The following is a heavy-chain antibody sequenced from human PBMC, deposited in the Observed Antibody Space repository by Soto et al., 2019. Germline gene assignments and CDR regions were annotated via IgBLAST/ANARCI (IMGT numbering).Heavy chain of an antibody. V-gene: IGHV3-30*18. CDR3: AKGSSYDFWSGYWGLSYYYYGMDV. Sequence: PGGSLRLSCAASGFSVRSSQMSWVRQAPGKGLEWVAVISYDGSNKYYADSVKGRFTISRDNSKNTLYLQMNSLRAEDTAVYYCAKGSSYDFWSGYWGLSYYYYGMDVWGQGTTVTVSS. J-gene: IGHJ6*02. CDR2: ISYDGSNK. D-gene: IGHD3-3*01. CDR1: GFSVRSSQ.